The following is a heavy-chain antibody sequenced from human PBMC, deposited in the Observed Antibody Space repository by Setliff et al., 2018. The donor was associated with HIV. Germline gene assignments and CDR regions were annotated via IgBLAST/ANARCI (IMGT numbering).Heavy chain of an antibody. CDR2: ISSSSSYT. J-gene: IGHJ4*02. CDR3: AREVSWTVRTYIDY. CDR1: VFTFSDYY. V-gene: IGHV3-11*06. D-gene: IGHD3-3*01. Sequence: PGGSLRLSCAASVFTFSDYYMSWIRQAPGQGLEWVSYISSSSSYTHYADSVKGRFTISRDNVKNSLYLQMNSLTAEDTAVYYCAREVSWTVRTYIDYWGQRALVTVSS.